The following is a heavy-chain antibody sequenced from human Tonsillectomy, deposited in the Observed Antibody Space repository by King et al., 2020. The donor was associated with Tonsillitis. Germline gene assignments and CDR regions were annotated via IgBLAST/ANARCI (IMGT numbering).Heavy chain of an antibody. V-gene: IGHV3-7*01. CDR2: IRQDGSDK. D-gene: IGHD3-3*01. J-gene: IGHJ5*02. CDR3: ATFWSGYFDP. CDR1: GFTFSRYW. Sequence: VQLVESGGGLVQPGGSLRLSCAASGFTFSRYWMAWVRQAPGKGLEWVANIRQDGSDKYYVDSVKGRFTFSRDNAKNSLYLQMNSLRADDTAVYYCATFWSGYFDPWGQGTLVTVSS.